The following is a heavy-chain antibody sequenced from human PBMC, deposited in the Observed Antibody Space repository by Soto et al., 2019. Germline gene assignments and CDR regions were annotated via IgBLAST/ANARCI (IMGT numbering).Heavy chain of an antibody. CDR2: IYYSGSN. CDR1: GGSISNGDYY. D-gene: IGHD3-16*01. Sequence: PSETLSLTCTVSGGSISNGDYYWSWIRQSPGKGPEWIGYIYYSGSNYHNPSLKSRATISVDTSKNQFSLKLSSVTAADTAVYYCARDGGVLDPWGQGTLVTVSS. CDR3: ARDGGVLDP. J-gene: IGHJ5*02. V-gene: IGHV4-30-4*01.